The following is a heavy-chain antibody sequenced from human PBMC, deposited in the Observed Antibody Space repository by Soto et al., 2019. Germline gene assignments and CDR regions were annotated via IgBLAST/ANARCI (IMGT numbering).Heavy chain of an antibody. J-gene: IGHJ6*02. CDR1: GYTLTELS. Sequence: ASVKVSCKVSGYTLTELSMRWVRQAPGKGLEWMGGFDPEDGETIYAQKFQGRVTMTEDTSTDTAYMELSSLRSEDTAVYYCALAAAGLRGWDYYYGMDVWGQGTTVTVSS. V-gene: IGHV1-24*01. CDR2: FDPEDGET. CDR3: ALAAAGLRGWDYYYGMDV. D-gene: IGHD6-13*01.